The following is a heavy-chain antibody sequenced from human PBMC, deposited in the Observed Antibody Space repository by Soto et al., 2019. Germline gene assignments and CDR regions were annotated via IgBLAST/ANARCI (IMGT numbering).Heavy chain of an antibody. J-gene: IGHJ6*02. V-gene: IGHV4-59*01. D-gene: IGHD3-3*01. Sequence: PSETLSLTCTVSGGSISSYYWSWIRQSPGKGLEWIGYIYYSGSTNYNPSLKSRVTISVDTSKNQFSLKLSSVTAADTAVYYCARGGITIFGVASPYYYYGMDVWGQGTTVTVSS. CDR2: IYYSGST. CDR3: ARGGITIFGVASPYYYYGMDV. CDR1: GGSISSYY.